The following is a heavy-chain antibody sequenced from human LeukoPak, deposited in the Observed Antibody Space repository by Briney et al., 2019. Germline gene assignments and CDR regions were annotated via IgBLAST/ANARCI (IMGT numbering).Heavy chain of an antibody. V-gene: IGHV3-30*02. D-gene: IGHD2-15*01. J-gene: IGHJ4*02. CDR3: AKGKYCSGGSCSLVDY. CDR1: GFTFSGQA. Sequence: GGSLRLSCAASGFTFSGQAIHWVRQAPGKGLEWLSFMWYDATDKYYADSVKGRFTISKDDSKNTLSLQMNSLRAEDTAVYYCAKGKYCSGGSCSLVDYWGQGTLVTVSS. CDR2: MWYDATDK.